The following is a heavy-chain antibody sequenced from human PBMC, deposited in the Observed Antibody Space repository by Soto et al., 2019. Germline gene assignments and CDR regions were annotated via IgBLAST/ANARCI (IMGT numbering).Heavy chain of an antibody. CDR2: ISSSSSYT. J-gene: IGHJ4*02. CDR3: ARDFKYDYVWGSYRQRPDY. Sequence: GGSLRLSCAASGFTFSDYYMSWIRQAPGKGLEWVSYISSSSSYTNYADSVKGRFTISRDNAKNSLYLQMNSLRAEDTAVYYCARDFKYDYVWGSYRQRPDYCGQGTMVTVYS. CDR1: GFTFSDYY. V-gene: IGHV3-11*06. D-gene: IGHD3-16*02.